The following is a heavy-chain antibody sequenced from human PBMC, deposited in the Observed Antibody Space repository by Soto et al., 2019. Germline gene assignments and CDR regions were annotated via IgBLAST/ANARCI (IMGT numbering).Heavy chain of an antibody. V-gene: IGHV4-31*03. CDR2: IYYSGST. CDR1: GGSISSGGYY. CDR3: ARGFRRQGGMDV. J-gene: IGHJ6*02. Sequence: SETLSLTCTVSGGSISSGGYYWSWIRQHPGKGLEWIGYIYYSGSTYYNPSLKSRVAISVDTSKNQFSLKLSSVTAADTAVYYCARGFRRQGGMDVWGQGTTVTVSS.